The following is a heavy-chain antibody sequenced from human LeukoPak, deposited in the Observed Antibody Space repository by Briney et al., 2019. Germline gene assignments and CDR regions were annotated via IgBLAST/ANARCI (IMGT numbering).Heavy chain of an antibody. CDR3: ARNLRNSGWYLDY. CDR2: ISGSTGST. CDR1: GFTFSSYA. D-gene: IGHD3-22*01. Sequence: NPGGSLRLSCAASGFTFSSYAMGWVRHATGKGLEWVSTISGSTGSTYYADSVKGRFTISRDNSKNTLYLQMNSLRAEDTAVYYCARNLRNSGWYLDYWGQGTLVTVSS. V-gene: IGHV3-23*01. J-gene: IGHJ4*02.